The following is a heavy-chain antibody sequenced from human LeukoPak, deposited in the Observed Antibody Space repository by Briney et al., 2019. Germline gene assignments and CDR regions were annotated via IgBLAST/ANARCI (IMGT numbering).Heavy chain of an antibody. J-gene: IGHJ5*02. V-gene: IGHV3-21*01. CDR2: ISSSSSYI. CDR1: GFTFSSYS. Sequence: XGSLRLSCAASGFTFSSYSMNWVRQAPGKGLEWVSSISSSSSYIYYADSVKGRFTISRDNAKNSLYLQMNSLRAEDTAVYYCATTSPLDWFDPWGQGTLVTVSS. CDR3: ATTSPLDWFDP. D-gene: IGHD2-8*01.